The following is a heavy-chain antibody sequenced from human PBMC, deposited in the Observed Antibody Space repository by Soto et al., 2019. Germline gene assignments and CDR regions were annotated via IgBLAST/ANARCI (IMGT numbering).Heavy chain of an antibody. J-gene: IGHJ4*02. Sequence: GGSLRLSCAASGFTFSSYSMSWVRQAPGKGLEWVSGFRSSGDGGTTYYADSVKGRFTISRDNSKNTLFLQMNSLRAEDTAVYYCARDLGSEQWFFDSWGQGTLVTVSS. CDR1: GFTFSSYS. V-gene: IGHV3-23*01. CDR3: ARDLGSEQWFFDS. D-gene: IGHD6-19*01. CDR2: FRSSGDGGTT.